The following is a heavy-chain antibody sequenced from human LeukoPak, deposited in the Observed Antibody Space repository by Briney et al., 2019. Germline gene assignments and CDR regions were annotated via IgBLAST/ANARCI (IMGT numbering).Heavy chain of an antibody. CDR3: AKSPNEYSSSSPFDY. Sequence: PGGSLRLSCAASGFTFSSYAMSWVRQAPGKGLEWASAISGSGGSTYYADSVKGRFTISRDNSKNTLYLQMNSLRAEDTAVYYCAKSPNEYSSSSPFDYWGQGTLVTVSS. J-gene: IGHJ4*02. D-gene: IGHD6-6*01. CDR2: ISGSGGST. V-gene: IGHV3-23*01. CDR1: GFTFSSYA.